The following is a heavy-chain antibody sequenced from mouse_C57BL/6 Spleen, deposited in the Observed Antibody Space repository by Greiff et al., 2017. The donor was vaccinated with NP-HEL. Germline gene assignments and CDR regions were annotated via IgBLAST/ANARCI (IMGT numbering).Heavy chain of an antibody. CDR1: GFTFSDYY. V-gene: IGHV5-16*01. CDR2: INYDGSST. CDR3: AREDGYYDYYAMDY. D-gene: IGHD2-3*01. Sequence: DVKLVESEGGLVQPGSSMKLSCTASGFTFSDYYMAWVRQVPEKGLEWVANINYDGSSTYYLDSLKSRFIISRDNAKNILYLQMSSLKSEDTATYYCAREDGYYDYYAMDYWGQGTSVTVSS. J-gene: IGHJ4*01.